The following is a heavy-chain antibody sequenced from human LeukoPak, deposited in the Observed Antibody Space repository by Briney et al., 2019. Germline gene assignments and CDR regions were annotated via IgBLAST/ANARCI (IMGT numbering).Heavy chain of an antibody. CDR2: ISGSGDST. CDR1: GFTFSNSA. Sequence: GGSLRLSCAASGFTFSNSAMSWVRQAPGKGLEWVSGISGSGDSTYYADSVKGRFTISRDNSKNTLYLQMNSLRAEDTAVYYCAKSLGYCSSTSCEPLPYYYYMDFWGKGTTVTVSS. CDR3: AKSLGYCSSTSCEPLPYYYYMDF. J-gene: IGHJ6*03. D-gene: IGHD2-2*01. V-gene: IGHV3-23*01.